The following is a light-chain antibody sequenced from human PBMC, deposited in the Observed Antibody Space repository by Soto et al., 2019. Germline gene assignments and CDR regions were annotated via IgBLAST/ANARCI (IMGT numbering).Light chain of an antibody. J-gene: IGKJ4*01. V-gene: IGKV3-15*01. CDR3: QQYNNWPLT. Sequence: EIVMTQSPATLSVSPGERATLSCRASQSVNRNLAWYQQKPGQTPRLLIYDTSSRATGIPARFSGSGSGTDFTLTISSLQSEDFAVYYCQQYNNWPLTFGRGTNVEIK. CDR1: QSVNRN. CDR2: DTS.